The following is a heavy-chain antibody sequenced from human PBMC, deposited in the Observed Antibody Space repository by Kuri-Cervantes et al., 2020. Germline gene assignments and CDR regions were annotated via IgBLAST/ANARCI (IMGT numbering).Heavy chain of an antibody. V-gene: IGHV3-30*04. Sequence: GESLKISCAASGFTFSSYAMHWVRQAPGKGLEWVAVISYDGRNEYYADSVKGRFTVSRDNAKNSLYLQMNSLRAEDTAVYYCARIGGEPLWLFDYWGQGTLVTVSS. J-gene: IGHJ4*02. CDR2: ISYDGRNE. CDR3: ARIGGEPLWLFDY. D-gene: IGHD1-26*01. CDR1: GFTFSSYA.